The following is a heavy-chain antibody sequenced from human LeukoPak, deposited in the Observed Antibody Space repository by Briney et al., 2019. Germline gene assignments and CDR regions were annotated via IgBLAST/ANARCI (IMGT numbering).Heavy chain of an antibody. CDR2: ISYDGSNK. V-gene: IGHV3-30*18. Sequence: PGGSLRLSCAASGFTFSSYGMHWVRQAPGKGLEWVAVISYDGSNKYYADSVEGRFTISRDNSKNTLYLQMNSLRAEDTAVYYCAKDSRSAAVYYYYGMDVWGKGTTVTVSS. J-gene: IGHJ6*04. D-gene: IGHD2-2*01. CDR3: AKDSRSAAVYYYYGMDV. CDR1: GFTFSSYG.